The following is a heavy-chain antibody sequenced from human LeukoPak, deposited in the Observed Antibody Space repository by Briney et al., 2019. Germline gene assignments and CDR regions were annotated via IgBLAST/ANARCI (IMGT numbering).Heavy chain of an antibody. CDR1: GFTFTIYN. Sequence: PGGSLRLSCAASGFTFTIYNMNWVRQAPGKGLEWVSFISFSGTTTYYADSVKGRFTISRDIAKNSLYLQMNSLRAEDTAVYYCARGLGYCSSINCQADIWGQGTMVTVSS. CDR2: ISFSGTTT. D-gene: IGHD2-2*01. J-gene: IGHJ3*02. CDR3: ARGLGYCSSINCQADI. V-gene: IGHV3-48*01.